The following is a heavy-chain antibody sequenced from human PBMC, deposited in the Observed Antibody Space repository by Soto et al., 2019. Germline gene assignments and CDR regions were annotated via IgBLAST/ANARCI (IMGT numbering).Heavy chain of an antibody. J-gene: IGHJ4*02. CDR1: GGTFSSYT. D-gene: IGHD6-13*01. V-gene: IGHV1-69*02. CDR3: ARAKTGKQQLPDH. Sequence: QVQLVQSGAEVKKPGSSVKVSCKASGGTFSSYTISWVRQAPGQGLEWMGRIIPILGIANYAQKFQGRVTITADKSTSTAYMELSSLRSEDTAVYYCARAKTGKQQLPDHWGQGTLVTVSS. CDR2: IIPILGIA.